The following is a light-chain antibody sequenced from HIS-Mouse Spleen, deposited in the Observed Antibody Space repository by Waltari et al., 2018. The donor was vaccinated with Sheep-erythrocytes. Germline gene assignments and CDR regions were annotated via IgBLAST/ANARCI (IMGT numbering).Light chain of an antibody. CDR2: DAS. V-gene: IGKV1-33*01. J-gene: IGKJ3*01. CDR3: QQYDNLT. CDR1: QDISNY. Sequence: DIQMTQSPSSLSASVGDRVTITCQASQDISNYLNWYQQKPGKAPKHLIYDASNLETGVPSRFSGSGSGTDFTFTISSLQPEDIATYYCQQYDNLTFGPGTKVDIK.